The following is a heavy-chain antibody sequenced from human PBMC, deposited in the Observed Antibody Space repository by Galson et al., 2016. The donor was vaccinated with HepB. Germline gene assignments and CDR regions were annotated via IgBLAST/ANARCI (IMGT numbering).Heavy chain of an antibody. CDR2: TYYSGST. CDR3: ATTLPAVITQDDYYYGMAV. CDR1: GGSISTGGYY. J-gene: IGHJ6*02. D-gene: IGHD4-11*01. Sequence: TLSLTCTVSGGSISTGGYYWNWIRQHPGKGLEWIGYTYYSGSTYYNPSLESRVAISVDTSKNQFSLKLRSVTAADTAVYYCATTLPAVITQDDYYYGMAVWGQGTTVTVSS. V-gene: IGHV4-31*03.